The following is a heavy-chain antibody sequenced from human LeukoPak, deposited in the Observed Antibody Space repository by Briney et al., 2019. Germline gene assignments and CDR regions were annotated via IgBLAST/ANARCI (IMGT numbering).Heavy chain of an antibody. CDR3: TSWGDTTAEYFQR. J-gene: IGHJ1*01. D-gene: IGHD2-21*02. V-gene: IGHV3-7*01. Sequence: GGSLRLSCVVSGFTFNGCWMNWVRQAPGKGLEWVAHIDPDGRDTYYVDSVKGRFTISRDNAQNSMYLQMNSLRVEDTAVYYCTSWGDTTAEYFQRWGQGTLVTVSS. CDR1: GFTFNGCW. CDR2: IDPDGRDT.